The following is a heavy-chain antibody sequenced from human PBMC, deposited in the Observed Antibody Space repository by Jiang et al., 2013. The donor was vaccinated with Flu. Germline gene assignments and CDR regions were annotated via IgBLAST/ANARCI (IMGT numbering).Heavy chain of an antibody. J-gene: IGHJ4*02. CDR1: GFTFSSYW. V-gene: IGHV3-7*01. CDR2: IKQDGSEK. D-gene: IGHD3-9*01. CDR3: ARDASYFDWLLYYFDY. Sequence: SCAASGFTFSSYWMSWVRQAPGKGLEWVANIKQDGSEKYYVDSVKGRFTISRDNAKNSLYLQMNSLRAEDTAVYYCARDASYFDWLLYYFDYWGQGTLVTVSS.